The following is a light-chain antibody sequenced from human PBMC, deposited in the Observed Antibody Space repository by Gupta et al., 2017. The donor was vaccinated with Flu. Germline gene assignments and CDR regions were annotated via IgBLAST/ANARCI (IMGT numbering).Light chain of an antibody. J-gene: IGKJ2*01. Sequence: ETVMTQSPATLSASPGDTVALSCRATQSVTRNVAWYQQRPGQAPRLLIFGTSTSATDIPVRFTGSGSGTEFTLTISSLQSEDFALDYCHQYDHWPDTFGQGTKLEIK. CDR1: QSVTRN. V-gene: IGKV3-15*01. CDR2: GTS. CDR3: HQYDHWPDT.